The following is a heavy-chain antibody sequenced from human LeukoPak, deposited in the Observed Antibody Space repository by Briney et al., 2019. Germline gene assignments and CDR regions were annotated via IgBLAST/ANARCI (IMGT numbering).Heavy chain of an antibody. D-gene: IGHD3-16*02. CDR3: ARRGPRRSSYHDY. V-gene: IGHV4-30-2*01. CDR2: IYHSGST. J-gene: IGHJ4*02. Sequence: PSQTLSLTCAVSGGSISSGGYSWSWIRQPPGKGLEWIGYIYHSGSTYYNPSLKSRVTISVDRSKNQFSLKLSSVTAADTAVYYCARRGPRRSSYHDYWGQGTLVTVSS. CDR1: GGSISSGGYS.